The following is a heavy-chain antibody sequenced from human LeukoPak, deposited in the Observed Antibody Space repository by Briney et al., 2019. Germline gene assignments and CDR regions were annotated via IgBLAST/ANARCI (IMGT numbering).Heavy chain of an antibody. CDR2: ISSSSSTI. J-gene: IGHJ6*02. D-gene: IGHD2-21*02. V-gene: IGHV3-48*02. Sequence: PGGSLRLSCAASGFTFSSYSMNWVRQAPGKGLEWVSYISSSSSTIYYADSVKGRFTISRDNAKNSLYLQMNSLRDEDTAVYYCARDDCGGDCYYYYYYGMDVWGQGTTVTVSS. CDR3: ARDDCGGDCYYYYYYGMDV. CDR1: GFTFSSYS.